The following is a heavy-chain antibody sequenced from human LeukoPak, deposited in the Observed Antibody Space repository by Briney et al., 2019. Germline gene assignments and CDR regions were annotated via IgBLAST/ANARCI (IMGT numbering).Heavy chain of an antibody. Sequence: GGSLRLSCAASGFTFSSYGMHWVRQAPGKGLEWVAVISYDGSNKYYADSVKGRFTISRDNSKNTLYLQMNSLRAEDTAVYYCAKDWRWLQLGAFDIWGQGTMVTVSS. D-gene: IGHD5-24*01. CDR3: AKDWRWLQLGAFDI. V-gene: IGHV3-30*18. CDR1: GFTFSSYG. CDR2: ISYDGSNK. J-gene: IGHJ3*02.